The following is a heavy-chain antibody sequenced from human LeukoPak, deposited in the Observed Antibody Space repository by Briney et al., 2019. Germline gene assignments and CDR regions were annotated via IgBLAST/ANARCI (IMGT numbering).Heavy chain of an antibody. D-gene: IGHD4-17*01. V-gene: IGHV3-23*01. CDR3: AKDSPSAPVTSV. CDR2: ISGSGDNS. J-gene: IGHJ4*02. Sequence: PGGSLRLSCTASGFIFSSYTMSWVRQAPGRGLEWVSTISGSGDNSYYADSVKGRFAISRDNSKNTLYLQMNSLRAEDTAIFYCAKDSPSAPVTSVWGQGTLVTVSS. CDR1: GFIFSSYT.